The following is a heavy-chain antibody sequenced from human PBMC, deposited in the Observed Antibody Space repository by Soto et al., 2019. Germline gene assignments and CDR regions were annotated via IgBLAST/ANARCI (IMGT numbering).Heavy chain of an antibody. CDR3: ARDMSSGWYADDIDI. CDR1: GGSISSYY. D-gene: IGHD6-19*01. V-gene: IGHV4-59*01. CDR2: IYYSGST. Sequence: SETLSLTCTVSGGSISSYYWSWIRQPPGKGLEWIGYIYYSGSTNYNPSLKSRVTISVDTSKNQFSLKLSSVTAADTAVYYCARDMSSGWYADDIDIWGQGIMVTVS. J-gene: IGHJ3*02.